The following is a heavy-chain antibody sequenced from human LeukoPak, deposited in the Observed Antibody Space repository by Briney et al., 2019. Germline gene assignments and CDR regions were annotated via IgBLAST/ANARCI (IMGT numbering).Heavy chain of an antibody. V-gene: IGHV3-9*01. Sequence: GGSLRLSCSASGFTFDDYALHWVRQAPGKGLEWVSGISWNSGTIGYADSVKGRFTISRDNAKNSLYLQMNSLRGEDTALYYCVKGYCRTTSCYTHYWGQGTLVTVSS. D-gene: IGHD2-2*02. J-gene: IGHJ4*02. CDR3: VKGYCRTTSCYTHY. CDR1: GFTFDDYA. CDR2: ISWNSGTI.